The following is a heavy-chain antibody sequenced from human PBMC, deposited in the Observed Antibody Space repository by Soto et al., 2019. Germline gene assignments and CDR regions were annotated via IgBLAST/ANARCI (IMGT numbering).Heavy chain of an antibody. V-gene: IGHV3-30-3*01. CDR3: ARDYGPCY. D-gene: IGHD4-17*01. Sequence: GGSLRLSCAASGFTFSSYAMYWVRQAPGKGLEWVAVISYDGSNKYYADSVKGRFTISRDNPKNTLYLQMNSLRSEDTAVYYCARDYGPCYWGQGTLVTVSS. CDR1: GFTFSSYA. CDR2: ISYDGSNK. J-gene: IGHJ4*02.